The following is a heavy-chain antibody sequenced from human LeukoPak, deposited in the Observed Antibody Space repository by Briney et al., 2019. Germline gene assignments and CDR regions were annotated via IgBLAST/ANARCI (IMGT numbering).Heavy chain of an antibody. CDR2: VYPGDSHT. V-gene: IGHV5-51*01. CDR1: GYFFSDYW. CDR3: ARWDRRYSSSWSFYYMDV. J-gene: IGHJ6*03. Sequence: GESLKISCKGSGYFFSDYWIGWVRQMPGEGLEWMGIVYPGDSHTRYSPSFQGQVTISVDKSINTAYLQWSSLKASDSAMYYCARWDRRYSSSWSFYYMDVWGKGTTVTVSS. D-gene: IGHD6-13*01.